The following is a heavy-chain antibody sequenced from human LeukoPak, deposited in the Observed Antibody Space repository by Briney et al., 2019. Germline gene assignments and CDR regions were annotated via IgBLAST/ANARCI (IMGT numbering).Heavy chain of an antibody. D-gene: IGHD2-2*01. J-gene: IGHJ4*02. CDR3: ARLGYCSSTSCYPGL. CDR2: IHHSGSI. CDR1: AYSINGLNY. V-gene: IGHV4-38-2*01. Sequence: SETLSLTCAVSAYSINGLNYWGWIRQPPGKGLEWIGSIHHSGSIDYNPSLKSRVTISIDTSKKQFSLKLTYVTAADTAVYYCARLGYCSSTSCYPGLWGQGSLVTVSS.